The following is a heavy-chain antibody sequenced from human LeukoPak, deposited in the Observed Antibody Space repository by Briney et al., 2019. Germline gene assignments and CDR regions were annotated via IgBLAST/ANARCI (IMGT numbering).Heavy chain of an antibody. CDR1: GGTFSSYA. CDR3: ARGAHYYDSSGYYLCDC. V-gene: IGHV1-69*13. CDR2: IIPIFGTA. D-gene: IGHD3-22*01. J-gene: IGHJ4*02. Sequence: GASVKVSCKASGGTFSSYAISWVRQAPGQGLKWMGGIIPIFGTANYAQKFQGRVTITADESTSTAYMELSSLRSEDTAVYYCARGAHYYDSSGYYLCDCWGQGTLVTVSS.